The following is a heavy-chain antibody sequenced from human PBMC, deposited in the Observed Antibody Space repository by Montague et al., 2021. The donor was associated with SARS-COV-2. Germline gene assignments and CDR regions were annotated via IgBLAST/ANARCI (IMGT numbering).Heavy chain of an antibody. J-gene: IGHJ3*02. CDR1: GGSISSGSYY. CDR2: IYTSGST. V-gene: IGHV4-61*02. CDR3: ARAERGAFDI. Sequence: TLSLTCTVSGGSISSGSYYWSWIRQPAGKGLEWIGRIYTSGSTNYNPTLKSRVTISVDTSKSQFSLKLSSVTAADTAVYYCARAERGAFDIWGQGTMVTVSS. D-gene: IGHD3-10*01.